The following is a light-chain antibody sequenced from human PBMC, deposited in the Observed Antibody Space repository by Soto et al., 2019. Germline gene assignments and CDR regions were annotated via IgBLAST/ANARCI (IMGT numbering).Light chain of an antibody. V-gene: IGLV2-14*03. Sequence: QSALTQPASVSGSPGQSITISCTGTSSDVGANTYVSWYLQRPGEVTRLMVYDVHYRPSGVSNRFSGSKSGNTASLTISGLQAEDEGDYYCSSYTSSHIFVFGSGTKVTVL. CDR1: SSDVGANTY. CDR3: SSYTSSHIFV. CDR2: DVH. J-gene: IGLJ1*01.